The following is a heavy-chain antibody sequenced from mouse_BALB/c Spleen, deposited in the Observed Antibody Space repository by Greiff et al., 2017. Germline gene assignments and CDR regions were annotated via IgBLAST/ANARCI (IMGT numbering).Heavy chain of an antibody. D-gene: IGHD2-4*01. CDR3: ARRSTMITAPFDY. Sequence: EGMLVESGGGLVKPGGSLKLSCAASGFTFSSYAMSWVRQTPEKRLEWVASISSGGSTYYPDTVKGRFTISRDNAKNTLYLQMSSLKSEDTAMYYCARRSTMITAPFDYWGQGTTLTVSS. V-gene: IGHV5-6-5*01. CDR1: GFTFSSYA. J-gene: IGHJ2*01. CDR2: ISSGGST.